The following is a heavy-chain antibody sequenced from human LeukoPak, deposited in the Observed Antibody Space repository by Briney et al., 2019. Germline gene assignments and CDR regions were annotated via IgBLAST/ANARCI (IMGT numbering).Heavy chain of an antibody. CDR2: ISGSGDST. J-gene: IGHJ4*02. CDR3: AKDHRYSYDYGEFDY. V-gene: IGHV3-23*01. D-gene: IGHD3-16*01. Sequence: GGSLRLSCAASGFTFNNYGMSWVRQAPGKGLEWVSAISGSGDSTHYADSVRGRFTISRDNSKNTLYLQMNSLRAEDTAVYYCAKDHRYSYDYGEFDYWGQGTLVTVSS. CDR1: GFTFNNYG.